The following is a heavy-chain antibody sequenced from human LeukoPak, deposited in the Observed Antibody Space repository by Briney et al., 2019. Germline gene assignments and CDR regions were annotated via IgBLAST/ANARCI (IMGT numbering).Heavy chain of an antibody. Sequence: SETLSLTCTVSGGSISSYYWSWIRQPAGKGLEWIGRIYTSGSTNYNPSLKSRVTMSVDTSKNQFSLKLSSVTAADTAVYYCARGLTMISRDAFDIWGQGTMVTVSS. CDR3: ARGLTMISRDAFDI. V-gene: IGHV4-4*07. D-gene: IGHD3-22*01. J-gene: IGHJ3*02. CDR2: IYTSGST. CDR1: GGSISSYY.